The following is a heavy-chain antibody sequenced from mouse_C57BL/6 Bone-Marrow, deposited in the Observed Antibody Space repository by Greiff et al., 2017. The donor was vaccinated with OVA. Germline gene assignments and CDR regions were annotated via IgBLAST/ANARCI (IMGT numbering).Heavy chain of an antibody. CDR1: GYTFTSYW. D-gene: IGHD1-1*01. Sequence: QVQLQQPGAELVMPGASVKLSCKASGYTFTSYWMHWVKQRPGQGLEWIGEIDPSDSYTNYNQKFKGKSTLTVDKSSSTAYMQLSSLTSEDSAVYYCAREGNYYGSSYLDYWGQGTTLTVSS. J-gene: IGHJ2*01. CDR2: IDPSDSYT. V-gene: IGHV1-69*01. CDR3: AREGNYYGSSYLDY.